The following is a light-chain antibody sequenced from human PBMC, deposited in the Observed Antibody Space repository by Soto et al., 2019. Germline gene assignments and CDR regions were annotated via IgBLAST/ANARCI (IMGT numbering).Light chain of an antibody. Sequence: DIVMTQSPDSLAVSLGERATINCKSSQSVLYSSNNKNYLAWYQQRPGQPPKLLIYWASTRESGVPDRFSGGGSRTDFTLTITSLQAEDVAVYYCQQYESTPPTFGQGTKLEIK. CDR2: WAS. CDR1: QSVLYSSNNKNY. V-gene: IGKV4-1*01. J-gene: IGKJ2*01. CDR3: QQYESTPPT.